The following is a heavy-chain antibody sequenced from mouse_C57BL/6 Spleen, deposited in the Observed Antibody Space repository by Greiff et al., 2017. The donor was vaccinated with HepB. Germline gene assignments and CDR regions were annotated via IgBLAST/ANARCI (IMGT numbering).Heavy chain of an antibody. J-gene: IGHJ3*01. CDR1: GYTFTSYG. CDR3: ASAQATSFAY. CDR2: IYPRSGNT. V-gene: IGHV1-81*01. D-gene: IGHD3-2*02. Sequence: QVQLQQSGAELARPGASVKLSCKASGYTFTSYGISWVKQRTGQGLEWIGEIYPRSGNTYYNEKFKGKATLTADKSSSTAYMELRSLTSEDSAVYFCASAQATSFAYWGQGTLVTVSA.